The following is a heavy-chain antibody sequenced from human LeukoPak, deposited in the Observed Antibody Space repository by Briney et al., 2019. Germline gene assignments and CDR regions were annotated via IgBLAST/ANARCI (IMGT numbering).Heavy chain of an antibody. D-gene: IGHD1-7*01. CDR3: ARGLYNWNYVYVY. J-gene: IGHJ4*02. Sequence: SETLSLTCTVSGASISSYFWSWIRQPPGKGLEWIGYIYSNGGTNYNPPLKSRVAMSVDTSKHQFSLKLSSVTAADTAVYYCARGLYNWNYVYVYWGQGTLVTVSS. CDR1: GASISSYF. CDR2: IYSNGGT. V-gene: IGHV4-59*01.